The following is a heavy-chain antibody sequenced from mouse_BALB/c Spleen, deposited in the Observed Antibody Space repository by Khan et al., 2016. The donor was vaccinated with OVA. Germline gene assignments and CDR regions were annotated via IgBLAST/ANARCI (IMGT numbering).Heavy chain of an antibody. CDR3: TRSYGSFYFDY. Sequence: VQLQQSGTVPARPGASVKMSCKASGYSFTSYWMHWVTQRPGQGLEWIGAFYPGSSDTRYNQMFKDRAKLTAVTSASTVYMERSSLTNEDSAVYYCTRSYGSFYFDYWGQGTTLTVSS. CDR1: GYSFTSYW. J-gene: IGHJ2*01. V-gene: IGHV1-5*01. D-gene: IGHD2-2*01. CDR2: FYPGSSDT.